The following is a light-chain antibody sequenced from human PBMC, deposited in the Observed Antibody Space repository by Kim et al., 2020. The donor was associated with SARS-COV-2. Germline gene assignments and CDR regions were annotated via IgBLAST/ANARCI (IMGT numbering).Light chain of an antibody. J-gene: IGLJ3*02. CDR2: RNN. Sequence: QTARLPGMGSGDNGGDQGAARLQQHKAHPPKRLSYRNNNRPSGISERLSPSRSGNTGSLTITGLQPEDEADYYCSAWDSSLSVWVFGGGTQLTVL. V-gene: IGLV10-54*01. CDR3: SAWDSSLSVWV. CDR1: GDNGGDQG.